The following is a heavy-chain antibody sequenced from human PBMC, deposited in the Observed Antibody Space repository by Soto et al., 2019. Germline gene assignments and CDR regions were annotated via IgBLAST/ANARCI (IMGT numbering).Heavy chain of an antibody. Sequence: PSETLSLTCTVSGGSISSYYWSWIRQPPGKGLEWIGYIYYSGSTNYNPSLKSRVTISVDTSKNQFSLKLSSVTAADTAVYYCARDEWLDDWGQGTLVTVSS. CDR3: ARDEWLDD. CDR2: IYYSGST. V-gene: IGHV4-59*01. J-gene: IGHJ4*02. CDR1: GGSISSYY. D-gene: IGHD3-3*01.